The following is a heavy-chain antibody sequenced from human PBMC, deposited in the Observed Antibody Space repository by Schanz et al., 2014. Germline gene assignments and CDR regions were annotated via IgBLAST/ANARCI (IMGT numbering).Heavy chain of an antibody. CDR3: ARDGGRDGYNLAFDV. V-gene: IGHV3-11*01. Sequence: QVHLVESGGGLVKPGGSLRLSCAASGFTFSDYYMTWIRQAPGKGLEWVSYINGGGETTYYADSVRGRFTISRDNAKNSLFLQMNSLRAEDTAKYYCARDGGRDGYNLAFDVWGQGTLVTVSS. J-gene: IGHJ3*01. CDR2: INGGGETT. D-gene: IGHD5-12*01. CDR1: GFTFSDYY.